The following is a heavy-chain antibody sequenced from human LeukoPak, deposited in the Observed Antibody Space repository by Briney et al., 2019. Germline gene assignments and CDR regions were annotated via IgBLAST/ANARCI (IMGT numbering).Heavy chain of an antibody. CDR2: IYYSGNT. Sequence: SETLSLTCTVSAGSISSDSYYWGWIRQPPGKGLEWIGTIYYSGNTYYNPSLKSRLTISVDTSKNQFSLKLRSVTAADTALYYCAGYCSGGSCYDDFDYWGQGTLVTVSS. J-gene: IGHJ4*02. CDR1: AGSISSDSYY. D-gene: IGHD2-15*01. V-gene: IGHV4-39*07. CDR3: AGYCSGGSCYDDFDY.